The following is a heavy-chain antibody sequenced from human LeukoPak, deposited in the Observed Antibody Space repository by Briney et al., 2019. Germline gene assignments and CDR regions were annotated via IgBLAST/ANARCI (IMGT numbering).Heavy chain of an antibody. D-gene: IGHD2-2*01. Sequence: PGGSLRLSCVVSGFTLSSYAMSWVRQAPGKGLEWVSGISGSGGSTYYADSVKGRFTISRDNTKNTLYLQMNSLRAEDTAVYYCAKDRHAPGRYCSSTSCFPFDSWGQGTLVTVSS. CDR3: AKDRHAPGRYCSSTSCFPFDS. V-gene: IGHV3-23*01. CDR1: GFTLSSYA. CDR2: ISGSGGST. J-gene: IGHJ5*01.